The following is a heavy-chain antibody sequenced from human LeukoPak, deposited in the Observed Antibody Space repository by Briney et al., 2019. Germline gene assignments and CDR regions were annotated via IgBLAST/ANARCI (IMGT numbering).Heavy chain of an antibody. Sequence: ASVKVSCKASGYTFTGYYMHWVRQATGQGLEWMGWMNPNSANTAYARRFQGRVTMTRDTSISTAYMELSSLRSEDTAVYYCATFNYCDGTRCSSFDYWGQGTLVTVSS. CDR1: GYTFTGYY. CDR3: ATFNYCDGTRCSSFDY. J-gene: IGHJ4*02. D-gene: IGHD2-21*01. CDR2: MNPNSANT. V-gene: IGHV1-8*02.